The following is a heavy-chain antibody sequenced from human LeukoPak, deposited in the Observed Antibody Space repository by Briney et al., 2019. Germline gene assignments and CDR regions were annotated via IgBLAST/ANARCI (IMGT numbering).Heavy chain of an antibody. V-gene: IGHV3-30*18. J-gene: IGHJ4*02. CDR1: GFSFSTYD. Sequence: PGRSLRLVCAASGFSFSTYDMHWARQAPGKGLEWVAVISSDGSHKYWADSVKGRFTISRDNSKNTVYLQMNSLRAEDTAVYYCAKGSIDWYYFDYWGQGTLVTVSS. D-gene: IGHD3-9*01. CDR2: ISSDGSHK. CDR3: AKGSIDWYYFDY.